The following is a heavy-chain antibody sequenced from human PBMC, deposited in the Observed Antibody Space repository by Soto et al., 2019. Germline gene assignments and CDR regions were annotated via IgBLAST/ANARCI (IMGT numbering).Heavy chain of an antibody. CDR1: GYTFTSYW. J-gene: IGHJ4*02. D-gene: IGHD2-15*01. Sequence: LGESLKISCKGSGYTFTSYWIGWVRQMPGEGLEWMGVIYPSDSDIRYSPSFQSKVTISADKSITTAYLQWSGLKAADTAMYYCVRSGTSSGRFSDYWGQGTLVTVSS. V-gene: IGHV5-51*01. CDR2: IYPSDSDI. CDR3: VRSGTSSGRFSDY.